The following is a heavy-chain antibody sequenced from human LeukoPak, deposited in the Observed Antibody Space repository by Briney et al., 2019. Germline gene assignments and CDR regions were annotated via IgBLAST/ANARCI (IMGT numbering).Heavy chain of an antibody. CDR1: GYTFTGYY. CDR2: INPNSGGT. CDR3: ARVFFRGSGINPGY. V-gene: IGHV1-2*02. J-gene: IGHJ4*02. Sequence: GASVKVSCKASGYTFTGYYMHWVRQAPGQGLEWMGWINPNSGGTNYAQKFQGRVTMTRDTSISTAYMELSRLRSDDTAVYYCARVFFRGSGINPGYWGQGTLVTVSS. D-gene: IGHD3-10*01.